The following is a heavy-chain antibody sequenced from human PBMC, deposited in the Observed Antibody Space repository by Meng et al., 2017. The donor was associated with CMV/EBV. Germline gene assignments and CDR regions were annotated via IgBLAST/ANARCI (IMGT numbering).Heavy chain of an antibody. Sequence: SETLSLTCTVSGGSVSSGSYYWSWIRQPPGKRLEWIGYIYYSGSTNYNPSLKSRVTISVDTSKNQFSLKLSSVTAADTAVYYCARVLRSGYYYYGMDVWGQGTTVTVSS. D-gene: IGHD3-3*01. CDR2: IYYSGST. CDR3: ARVLRSGYYYYGMDV. J-gene: IGHJ6*02. V-gene: IGHV4-61*01. CDR1: GGSVSSGSYY.